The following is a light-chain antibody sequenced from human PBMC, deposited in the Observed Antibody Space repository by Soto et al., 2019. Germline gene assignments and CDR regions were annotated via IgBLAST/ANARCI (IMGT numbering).Light chain of an antibody. CDR1: SSDVGSYNL. Sequence: QLVLTQPASMSGSPGQSITISCTGTSSDVGSYNLVSWYQQHPGKAPKLMIYEGSKRPSGVSNRFSGSKSGNTASLTISGLQAEDEADYYCCSYAGSSTFKAVFGGGTQLTVL. V-gene: IGLV2-23*03. J-gene: IGLJ7*01. CDR3: CSYAGSSTFKAV. CDR2: EGS.